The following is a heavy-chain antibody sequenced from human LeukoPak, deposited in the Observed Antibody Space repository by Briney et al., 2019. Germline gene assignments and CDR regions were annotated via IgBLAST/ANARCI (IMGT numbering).Heavy chain of an antibody. CDR2: ISGSGGST. V-gene: IGHV3-23*01. Sequence: PGASLRLSCAASGFTFSSYAMSWVRQAPGKGLEWVSAISGSGGSTYYADSVKGRFTISRDNSKNTLYLQMNSLRAEDTAVYYCARDSYDFWSGYYTLYGMDVWGQGTTVTVSS. CDR3: ARDSYDFWSGYYTLYGMDV. J-gene: IGHJ6*02. CDR1: GFTFSSYA. D-gene: IGHD3-3*01.